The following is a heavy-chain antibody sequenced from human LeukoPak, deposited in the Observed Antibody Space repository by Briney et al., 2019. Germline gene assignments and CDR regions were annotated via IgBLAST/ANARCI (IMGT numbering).Heavy chain of an antibody. CDR2: ISGPSDDI. J-gene: IGHJ5*02. CDR1: GYSFITFG. D-gene: IGHD1-26*01. V-gene: IGHV1-18*01. CDR3: ARDWDGRSDCFDP. Sequence: ASVKVSCKASGYSFITFGISWVRQAPGHGLEWMGYISGPSDDINYADNFQDRLTMTTDTSTSTAHMELRSLTSDDTAVYYCARDWDGRSDCFDPWGQGTLVIVSS.